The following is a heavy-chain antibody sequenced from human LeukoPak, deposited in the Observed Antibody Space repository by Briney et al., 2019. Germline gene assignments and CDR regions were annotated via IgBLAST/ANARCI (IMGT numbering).Heavy chain of an antibody. CDR3: AKDQIRVITFGGLLDY. V-gene: IGHV3-30*02. CDR2: IRYDGSNK. Sequence: GGSLRLSCAASGFTFSSYGMHWVRQAPGKGLEWVAFIRYDGSNKYYADSVKGRFTISRDNSKNTLYLQMNSLRAEDTAVYYCAKDQIRVITFGGLLDYWGQGTPVTVSS. D-gene: IGHD3-16*01. CDR1: GFTFSSYG. J-gene: IGHJ4*02.